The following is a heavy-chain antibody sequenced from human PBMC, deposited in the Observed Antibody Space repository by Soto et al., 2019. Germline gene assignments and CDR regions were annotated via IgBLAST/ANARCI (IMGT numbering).Heavy chain of an antibody. CDR1: GFTFNTYD. Sequence: EVQLVESGGGLVKPGGSLRLSCAASGFTFNTYDMNWVRQAPGKGLEWVSSITTSSAYIYYADSLKGRITISRDNAKNSLFPQMNRLRAEETDVYYCVRSGTARLLRHSWFDTWGQGTLVTVSS. J-gene: IGHJ5*02. CDR2: ITTSSAYI. D-gene: IGHD2-21*01. V-gene: IGHV3-21*01. CDR3: VRSGTARLLRHSWFDT.